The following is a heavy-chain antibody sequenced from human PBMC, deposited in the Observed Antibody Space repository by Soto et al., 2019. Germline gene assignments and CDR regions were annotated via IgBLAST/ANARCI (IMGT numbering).Heavy chain of an antibody. CDR2: ISYDGSNK. J-gene: IGHJ4*02. CDR3: ARDPMGRYYGSGSYYLDY. V-gene: IGHV3-30-3*01. Sequence: QVQLVESGGGVVQPGRSLRLSCAASGFTFSSYAMHWVRQAPGKGLECVAVISYDGSNKYYADSVKGRFTISRDNSKKTLYLQMNSLRAEDTAVYYCARDPMGRYYGSGSYYLDYWGQGTLVTVSS. CDR1: GFTFSSYA. D-gene: IGHD3-10*01.